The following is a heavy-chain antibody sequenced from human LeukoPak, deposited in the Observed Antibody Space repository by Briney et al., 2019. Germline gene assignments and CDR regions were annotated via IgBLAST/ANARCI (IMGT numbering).Heavy chain of an antibody. CDR3: ARSLFRFLEWSYRSYYYYYXXV. CDR2: IIPIFGTV. V-gene: IGHV1-69*06. D-gene: IGHD3-3*01. CDR1: GGTFSSYA. Sequence: SVKVSCKASGGTFSSYAISWVRQAPGHGLEWMGGIIPIFGTVNYAQKFQGRVTITADKSTSTAYMELSSLRSEDTAVYYCARSLFRFLEWSYRSYYYYYXXVWGXXTTXTVSS. J-gene: IGHJ6*03.